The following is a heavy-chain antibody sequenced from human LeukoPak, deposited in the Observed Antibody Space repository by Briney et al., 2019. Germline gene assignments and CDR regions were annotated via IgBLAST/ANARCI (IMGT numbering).Heavy chain of an antibody. CDR1: GGPFSGYY. D-gene: IGHD2-2*01. J-gene: IGHJ4*02. Sequence: PSDTLSLTCTVYGGPFSGYYWSWLRQPPGKGLEWIGEINHSGSTNYNPSLKSRVTISVDTSKNQFSLKLSSVTAADTAVYYCARVYRSKLDYWGQGTLVTVSS. CDR2: INHSGST. V-gene: IGHV4-34*01. CDR3: ARVYRSKLDY.